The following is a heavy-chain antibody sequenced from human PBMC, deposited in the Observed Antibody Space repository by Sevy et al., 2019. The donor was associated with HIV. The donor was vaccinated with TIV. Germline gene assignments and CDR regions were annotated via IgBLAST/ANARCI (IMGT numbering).Heavy chain of an antibody. CDR2: ISAYNGNT. D-gene: IGHD4-17*01. J-gene: IGHJ3*02. Sequence: ASVKVSCKASGYTFTSYGISWVRQAPGQGLEWMGWISAYNGNTNYAQKLQGRVTMTTDTSTSTAYMELRSLRSDDTAVYYCARDDYGDLQDAFDIWGQGTMVTVSS. V-gene: IGHV1-18*01. CDR1: GYTFTSYG. CDR3: ARDDYGDLQDAFDI.